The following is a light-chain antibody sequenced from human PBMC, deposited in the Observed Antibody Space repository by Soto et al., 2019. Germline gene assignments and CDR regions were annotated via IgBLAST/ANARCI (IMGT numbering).Light chain of an antibody. V-gene: IGKV1-5*03. Sequence: DIPMTQSPSTLSASVGDRVIITCRASQSISSWLAWYQHKPGKAPNLLIYQAATLERGVPSRFSGSGSGTEFTLTVSSLQPDDFAAYYCQQYDSYPLTFGGGTKVEIK. CDR3: QQYDSYPLT. CDR2: QAA. J-gene: IGKJ4*01. CDR1: QSISSW.